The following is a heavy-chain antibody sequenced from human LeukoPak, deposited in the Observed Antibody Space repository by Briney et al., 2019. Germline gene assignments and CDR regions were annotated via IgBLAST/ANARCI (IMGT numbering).Heavy chain of an antibody. CDR1: GFTFPTYS. V-gene: IGHV3-23*01. CDR2: INAAGDDM. D-gene: IGHD3-3*01. Sequence: HPGGSLRLSCVASGFTFPTYSMAWVRQAPGKGLDWVSSINAAGDDMYYADSVKGRFSISRDNLKNTLYLQMHSLRAEDRALYYCAKGIFGVIHNGIDVWGQGTAVTVSS. CDR3: AKGIFGVIHNGIDV. J-gene: IGHJ6*02.